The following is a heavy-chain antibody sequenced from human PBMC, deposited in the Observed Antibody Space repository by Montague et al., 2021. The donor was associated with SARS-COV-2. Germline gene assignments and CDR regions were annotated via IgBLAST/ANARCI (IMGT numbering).Heavy chain of an antibody. V-gene: IGHV3-13*04. CDR1: GFTFSSYD. CDR2: IGTAGDT. Sequence: SLRLSCAASGFTFSSYDMHWVRQATGKGLEWVSAIGTAGDTYYPGSVKGRFTISRENAKNSLYLQMNSLRAGDTPVYYCARAVYSSSWPDYYYYYGMDVWGQGTTATVSS. D-gene: IGHD6-13*01. J-gene: IGHJ6*02. CDR3: ARAVYSSSWPDYYYYYGMDV.